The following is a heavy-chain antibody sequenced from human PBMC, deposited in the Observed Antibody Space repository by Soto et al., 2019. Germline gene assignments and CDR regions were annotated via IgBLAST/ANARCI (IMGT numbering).Heavy chain of an antibody. Sequence: EVHLLESGGGLVKPGGSLRLSCAASGFTFSKYAMSWVRLAPGKGLEWVSSISANGGITDYADSMKGRFTISRDNFQNILSLQMDSLRGDDTALYFCAKDKYTDSVRKVWFFDYWGRGTLVTVSS. J-gene: IGHJ2*01. D-gene: IGHD2-15*01. CDR2: ISANGGIT. CDR3: AKDKYTDSVRKVWFFDY. CDR1: GFTFSKYA. V-gene: IGHV3-23*01.